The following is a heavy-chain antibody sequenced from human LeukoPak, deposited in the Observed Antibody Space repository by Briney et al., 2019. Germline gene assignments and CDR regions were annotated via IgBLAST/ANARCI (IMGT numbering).Heavy chain of an antibody. CDR2: ISSSSSYI. V-gene: IGHV3-21*01. Sequence: PGGSLRLSRAASGFTFSSYSMNWVRQAPGKGLEWVSSISSSSSYIYYADSVKGRFTISRDNAKNSLYLQMNSLRAEDTAVYYCARDSSGFDWPTGYYFDYWGQGTLVTVSS. J-gene: IGHJ4*02. CDR3: ARDSSGFDWPTGYYFDY. CDR1: GFTFSSYS. D-gene: IGHD3-9*01.